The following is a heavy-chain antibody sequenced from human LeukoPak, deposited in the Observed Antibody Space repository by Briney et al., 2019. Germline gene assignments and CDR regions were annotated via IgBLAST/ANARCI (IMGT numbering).Heavy chain of an antibody. Sequence: PGRSLRLSCAASGFIFSSHGMHWVRQAPGKGLEWVAIIWYDGSNKYYADSVKGRFTISRDNSKNTLYLQVNSLRAEDTAMYYCARNILFAFDIWGQGTMVTVSS. CDR2: IWYDGSNK. V-gene: IGHV3-33*01. J-gene: IGHJ3*02. CDR3: ARNILFAFDI. CDR1: GFIFSSHG.